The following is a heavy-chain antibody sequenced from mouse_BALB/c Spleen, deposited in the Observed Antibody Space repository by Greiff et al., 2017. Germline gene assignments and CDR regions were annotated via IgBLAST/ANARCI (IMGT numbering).Heavy chain of an antibody. D-gene: IGHD3-3*01. CDR3: TRWGGTPYYAMDY. CDR2: IYPGSGST. J-gene: IGHJ4*01. Sequence: LQQPGSELVRPGASVKLSCKASGYTFTSYWMHWVKPRPGQGLEWIGNIYPGSGSTNYDEKFKSKATLTVDTSSSTAYMQLSSLTSEDSAVYYCTRWGGTPYYAMDYWGQGTSVTVSS. V-gene: IGHV1S22*01. CDR1: GYTFTSYW.